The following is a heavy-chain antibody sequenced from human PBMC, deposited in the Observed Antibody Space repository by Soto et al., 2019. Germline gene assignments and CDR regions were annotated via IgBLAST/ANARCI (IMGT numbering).Heavy chain of an antibody. D-gene: IGHD2-2*01. Sequence: SETLSLTCAVSGGSISSGGYSWSWIRQPPGKGLEWIGYIYHSGSTYYNPSLKSRVTISVDRSKNQFSLKLSSVTAADTAVYYCASRFTSFGVVVPAGAAYYGMDVWGQGTTVTVSS. CDR3: ASRFTSFGVVVPAGAAYYGMDV. V-gene: IGHV4-30-2*01. CDR1: GGSISSGGYS. CDR2: IYHSGST. J-gene: IGHJ6*02.